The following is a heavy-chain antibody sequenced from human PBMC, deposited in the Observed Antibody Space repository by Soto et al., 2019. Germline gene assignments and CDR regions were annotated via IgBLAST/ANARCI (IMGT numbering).Heavy chain of an antibody. CDR2: IYYSGST. J-gene: IGHJ4*02. D-gene: IGHD2-2*01. V-gene: IGHV4-30-4*08. Sequence: SETLSLTCTVSGDSISSSSYFWGWIRQPPGKGLEWIGYIYYSGSTYYNPSLKSRVTISVDTSKNQFSLKLSSVTAADTAVYYCAREADCISTSCLDYWGQGTLVTVSS. CDR3: AREADCISTSCLDY. CDR1: GDSISSSSYF.